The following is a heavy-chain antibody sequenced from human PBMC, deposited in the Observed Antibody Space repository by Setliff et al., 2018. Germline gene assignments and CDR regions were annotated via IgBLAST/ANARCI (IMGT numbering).Heavy chain of an antibody. CDR3: ARGEEGSGSLDAFDI. J-gene: IGHJ3*02. CDR1: GYSFSDSA. CDR2: ISAYNGDT. D-gene: IGHD3-10*01. V-gene: IGHV1-18*01. Sequence: ASVKVSCKASGYSFSDSAVNWVRQAPGQGLQWMGWISAYNGDTNYAQKLQGRVTMTTDTSTSTAYMELRSLRSDDTAVYYCARGEEGSGSLDAFDIWGQGTMVTVSS.